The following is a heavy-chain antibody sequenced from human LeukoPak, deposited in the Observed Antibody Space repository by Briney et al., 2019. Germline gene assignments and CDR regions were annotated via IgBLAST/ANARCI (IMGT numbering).Heavy chain of an antibody. CDR2: IRYDGSNK. J-gene: IGHJ3*02. CDR3: AKIIPPLNTVVIPGAFDI. V-gene: IGHV3-30*02. D-gene: IGHD4-23*01. Sequence: PGGSLRLSCAASGFTFSSYGMHWVRQAPGKGLEWVAFIRYDGSNKYYADSVKGRFTISRDNSKNTLYLQMNSLRAEDTAVYYCAKIIPPLNTVVIPGAFDIWGQGTMVTVSS. CDR1: GFTFSSYG.